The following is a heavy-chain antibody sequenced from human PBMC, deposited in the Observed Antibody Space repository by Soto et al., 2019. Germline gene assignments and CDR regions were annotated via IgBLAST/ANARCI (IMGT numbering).Heavy chain of an antibody. J-gene: IGHJ6*02. CDR2: VIPIFGTA. CDR1: GGTFSSYA. V-gene: IGHV1-69*13. Sequence: SVKVSCKASGGTFSSYAISWVRQAPGQGLEWMGGVIPIFGTANYAQKFQGRVTITADESTSTAYMELSSLRSEDTAVYYCARATPAGPSHYYYYYGMDVWGQGTTVTVSS. CDR3: ARATPAGPSHYYYYYGMDV. D-gene: IGHD2-15*01.